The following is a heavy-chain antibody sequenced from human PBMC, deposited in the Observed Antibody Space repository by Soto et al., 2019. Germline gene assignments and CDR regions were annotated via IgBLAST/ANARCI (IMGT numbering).Heavy chain of an antibody. D-gene: IGHD3-10*01. J-gene: IGHJ4*02. CDR2: ISSSGSTI. CDR1: GFTFSSYE. CDR3: ARFGVAFEY. Sequence: ESGGGLVQPGGSLRLSCAASGFTFSSYEMNWVRQAPGKGLEWVSYISSSGSTIYYADSVEGRFTISRDNAKKSLYLQMNSLRAEDTAVYYCARFGVAFEYWGQGTLVTVSS. V-gene: IGHV3-48*03.